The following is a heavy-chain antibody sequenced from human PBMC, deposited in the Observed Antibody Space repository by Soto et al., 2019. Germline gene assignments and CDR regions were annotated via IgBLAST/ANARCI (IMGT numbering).Heavy chain of an antibody. CDR1: GGSISSYY. D-gene: IGHD3-9*01. V-gene: IGHV4-59*08. CDR2: IYYSGST. CDR3: ARLRRYFRDGYDVLDY. J-gene: IGHJ4*02. Sequence: PSETLSLTCTVSGGSISSYYWSWIRQPPGKGLEWIGYIYYSGSTNYNPSLKSRVTISVDTSKNQFSLKLSSVTAADTAVYYCARLRRYFRDGYDVLDYWGQGTLVTVSS.